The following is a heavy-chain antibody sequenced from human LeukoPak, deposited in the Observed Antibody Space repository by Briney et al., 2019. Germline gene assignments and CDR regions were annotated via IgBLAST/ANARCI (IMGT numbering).Heavy chain of an antibody. J-gene: IGHJ3*02. CDR1: GYTFTGYY. Sequence: ASVKVSCKASGYTFTGYYMHWVRQAPGQGLEWMGRINPNSGDTNYAQKFQGRVTMTRDTSISTAYMELSRLRSDDTAVYYCAFIPGRTDAFDIWGQGTMVTVSS. CDR2: INPNSGDT. D-gene: IGHD2-15*01. V-gene: IGHV1-2*06. CDR3: AFIPGRTDAFDI.